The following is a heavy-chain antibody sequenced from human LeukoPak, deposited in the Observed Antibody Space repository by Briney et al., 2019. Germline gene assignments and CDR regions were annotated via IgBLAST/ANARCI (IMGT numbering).Heavy chain of an antibody. CDR1: GYTFTSYY. V-gene: IGHV1-46*01. Sequence: ASVKVSCKASGYTFTSYYMHWVRQAPGQGLEWIGIINPSGGSTSYAQKFQGRVTMTRDTSTSTVYMELSSLRSEDTAVYYCAREGGSGSYLGPLSAFDIWGQGTMVTVSS. CDR3: AREGGSGSYLGPLSAFDI. CDR2: INPSGGST. D-gene: IGHD1-26*01. J-gene: IGHJ3*02.